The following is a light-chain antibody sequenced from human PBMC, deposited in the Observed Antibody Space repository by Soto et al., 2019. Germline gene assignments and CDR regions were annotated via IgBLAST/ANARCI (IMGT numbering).Light chain of an antibody. CDR1: SSDVGGYNF. V-gene: IGLV2-14*03. Sequence: QSELTHAVSGSGSPGGSRTISCAGTSSDVGGYNFVSWYQQHPGKAPQLMIYDVSSRPSGVSNRFSGSKSGNTASLTISGLQAEDEADYYCSSYTSSYTYVVGTGTKVTVL. CDR3: SSYTSSYTYV. J-gene: IGLJ1*01. CDR2: DVS.